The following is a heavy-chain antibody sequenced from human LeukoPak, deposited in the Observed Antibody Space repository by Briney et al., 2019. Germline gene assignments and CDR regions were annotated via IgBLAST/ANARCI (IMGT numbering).Heavy chain of an antibody. Sequence: GGSLRLSCAASGFTFSNYGMSWVRQSPGRGLEWASSISDSGRTTFYVDSVKGRFTISRDNSKNTLYLQMNSLRAEDTAVYYCAKDLKVGATYFDYWGQGTLVTVSS. CDR1: GFTFSNYG. CDR3: AKDLKVGATYFDY. D-gene: IGHD1-26*01. CDR2: ISDSGRTT. V-gene: IGHV3-23*01. J-gene: IGHJ4*02.